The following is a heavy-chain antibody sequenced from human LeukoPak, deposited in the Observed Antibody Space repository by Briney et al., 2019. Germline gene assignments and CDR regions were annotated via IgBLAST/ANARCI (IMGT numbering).Heavy chain of an antibody. CDR3: AKLQDIVATALDY. CDR2: ISASGRGT. D-gene: IGHD5-12*01. V-gene: IGHV3-23*01. CDR1: GFTFSSYS. J-gene: IGHJ4*02. Sequence: GGSLRLSCAASGFTFSSYSMTWVRQVPGEGLQWVSAISASGRGTYYANSVKGRFPLSRDNSKDRLYLHMNSLRADDTAVYYCAKLQDIVATALDYWGQGTLVTVSS.